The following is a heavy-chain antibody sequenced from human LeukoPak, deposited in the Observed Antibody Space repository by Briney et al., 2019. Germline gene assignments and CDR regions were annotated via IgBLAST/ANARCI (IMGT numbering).Heavy chain of an antibody. V-gene: IGHV4-39*01. CDR1: GGSISSSSYY. J-gene: IGHJ3*02. Sequence: PSETLSLTCTVSGGSISSSSYYWGWIRQPPGKGLEWIGTIYYSGSTYYNLSLEGRVTISVDTSKNQFSLKLSSVTAADTAVYYCARRWIAAAGTANAFDIWGQGTMVTVSS. CDR3: ARRWIAAAGTANAFDI. D-gene: IGHD6-13*01. CDR2: IYYSGST.